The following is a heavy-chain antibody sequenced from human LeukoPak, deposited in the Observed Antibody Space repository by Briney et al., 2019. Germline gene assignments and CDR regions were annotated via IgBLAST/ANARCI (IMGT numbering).Heavy chain of an antibody. CDR1: GGSISSYY. CDR3: ARDHGSGGIDY. D-gene: IGHD3-10*01. J-gene: IGHJ4*02. Sequence: SETLSLTCTVSGGSISSYYWSWIRQPPGKGLEWIGYIYYSGSTNYNPSLKSRVTISVDTSKNQFSLELSSVTAADTAVYYCARDHGSGGIDYWGQGTLVTVPS. V-gene: IGHV4-59*01. CDR2: IYYSGST.